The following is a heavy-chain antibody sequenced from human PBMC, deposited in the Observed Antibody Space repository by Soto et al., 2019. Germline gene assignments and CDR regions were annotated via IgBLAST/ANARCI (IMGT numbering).Heavy chain of an antibody. Sequence: QVQLQESGPGLVKPSGTLSLTCAVSGGSISSSNWWSLVRQHPGKGLEWIGEIYHSGSTNYNPSLKSRVTISVDKSKNQFSLKLSSVTSADTAVYYCARRYSSGWHYFDYWGQGTLVTVSS. CDR2: IYHSGST. D-gene: IGHD6-19*01. CDR1: GGSISSSNW. V-gene: IGHV4-4*02. J-gene: IGHJ4*02. CDR3: ARRYSSGWHYFDY.